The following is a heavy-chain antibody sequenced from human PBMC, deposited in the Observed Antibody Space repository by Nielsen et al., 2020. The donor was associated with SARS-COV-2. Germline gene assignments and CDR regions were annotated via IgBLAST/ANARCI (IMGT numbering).Heavy chain of an antibody. Sequence: GGSLRLSCAASGFTFSSYAMHWVRQPPGKGLEWMTIISYDGSEHSADSVKGRFTISRDNYKNTLYLHMNSLKPEDTAVYYCARETLDHTSSFVDQWGQGTLVIVSS. V-gene: IGHV3-30*01. CDR1: GFTFSSYA. D-gene: IGHD2-2*01. J-gene: IGHJ4*01. CDR3: ARETLDHTSSFVDQ. CDR2: ISYDGSE.